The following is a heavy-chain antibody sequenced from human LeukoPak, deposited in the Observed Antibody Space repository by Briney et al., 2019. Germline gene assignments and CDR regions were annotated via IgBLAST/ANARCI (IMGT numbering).Heavy chain of an antibody. J-gene: IGHJ6*02. CDR3: AKDLAAAGRNYYYGMDV. Sequence: GRSLRLSCAASGFTFDDYAMHWVRQAPGKGLEWVSGISWNSGSIGYADSVKGRFTISRDNAKNSLYLQMNSLRAEDTALYYCAKDLAAAGRNYYYGMDVWGQGTTVTVSS. CDR1: GFTFDDYA. V-gene: IGHV3-9*01. D-gene: IGHD6-13*01. CDR2: ISWNSGSI.